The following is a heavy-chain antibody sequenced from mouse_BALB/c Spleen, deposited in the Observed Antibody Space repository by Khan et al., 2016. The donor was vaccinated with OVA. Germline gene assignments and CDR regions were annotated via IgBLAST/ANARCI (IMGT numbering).Heavy chain of an antibody. Sequence: EVELVESGGGLVQPGGSRKLSCAASGFTFSSFGMHWVRQAPKKGLEWVAYISSGSSTIYYVDTVKGRFTISRDSPKNTLFLQMTSLRSEDTAMYYCARSGGNFHLYFDVWGAGTSVTVSS. CDR1: GFTFSSFG. V-gene: IGHV5-17*02. J-gene: IGHJ1*01. D-gene: IGHD2-1*01. CDR2: ISSGSSTI. CDR3: ARSGGNFHLYFDV.